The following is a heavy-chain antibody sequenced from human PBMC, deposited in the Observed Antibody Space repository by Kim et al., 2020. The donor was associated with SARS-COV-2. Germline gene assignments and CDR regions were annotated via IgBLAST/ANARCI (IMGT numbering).Heavy chain of an antibody. CDR3: SRGYGDYYYYGLDV. Sequence: SETLSLTCTVSGGSISSYYWSWIRQPPGKGLEWIAYIYYTGSTKYNPSLTSRVAISVDTSRNQFSLNLTSVTAADTAVYYCSRGYGDYYYYGLDVWGQGT. CDR1: GGSISSYY. CDR2: IYYTGST. D-gene: IGHD4-17*01. J-gene: IGHJ6*02. V-gene: IGHV4-59*12.